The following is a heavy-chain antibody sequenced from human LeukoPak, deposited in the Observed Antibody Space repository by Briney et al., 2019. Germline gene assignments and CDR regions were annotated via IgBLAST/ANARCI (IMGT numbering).Heavy chain of an antibody. Sequence: GGSLRLSCVASGFTFSSYNMNWVRQAPGKGLEWVSYISGSSSTIYYADSVKGRFTISRDNAKNSLYLQMNSLRAEDTALYYCAKDRGCNYGMDVWGQGTTVTVSS. CDR3: AKDRGCNYGMDV. CDR1: GFTFSSYN. J-gene: IGHJ6*02. V-gene: IGHV3-48*01. CDR2: ISGSSSTI. D-gene: IGHD3-10*01.